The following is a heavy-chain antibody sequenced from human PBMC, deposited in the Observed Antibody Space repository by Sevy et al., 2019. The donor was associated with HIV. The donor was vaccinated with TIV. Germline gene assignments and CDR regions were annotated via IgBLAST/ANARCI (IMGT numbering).Heavy chain of an antibody. CDR2: IKQDGSGK. CDR3: ATDLFSSVSADVFDI. CDR1: GFTFSTYW. V-gene: IGHV3-7*01. Sequence: GGSLRLSCAASGFTFSTYWMNWVRQAPGKGLEWVANIKQDGSGKNYVDSVKGRFTISRDNARNSLFLELNSLKVEDTAGYYCATDLFSSVSADVFDIWGQGTMVTVSS. J-gene: IGHJ3*02. D-gene: IGHD6-19*01.